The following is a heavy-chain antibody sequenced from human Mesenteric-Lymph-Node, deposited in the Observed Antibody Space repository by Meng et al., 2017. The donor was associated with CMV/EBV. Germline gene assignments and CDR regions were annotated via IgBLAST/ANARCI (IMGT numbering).Heavy chain of an antibody. V-gene: IGHV4-39*07. J-gene: IGHJ3*02. CDR1: GGSISSSSYY. Sequence: SETLSLTCTVSGGSISSSSYYWGWIRQPPGKGLEWIGSIYYSGSTYYNPSLKSRVTISVDTSKNQFSLKLSSVTAADTAVYYCARDFIWSDVFRAFDIWGQGTMVTVSS. CDR2: IYYSGST. D-gene: IGHD1-1*01. CDR3: ARDFIWSDVFRAFDI.